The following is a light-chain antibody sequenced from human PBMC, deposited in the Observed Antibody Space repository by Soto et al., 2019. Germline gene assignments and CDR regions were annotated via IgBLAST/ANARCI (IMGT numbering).Light chain of an antibody. CDR1: QSLANSF. CDR2: DTS. Sequence: EFVLTPSPGTLSLSPGERATLSCRASQSLANSFIAWYQQKPGQAPRLLIYDTSSRASGIPDRFSGSGSGTDFTLTISRLETEDFATYYCQHYNSYSEACGQGTKGDIK. V-gene: IGKV3-20*01. J-gene: IGKJ1*01. CDR3: QHYNSYSEA.